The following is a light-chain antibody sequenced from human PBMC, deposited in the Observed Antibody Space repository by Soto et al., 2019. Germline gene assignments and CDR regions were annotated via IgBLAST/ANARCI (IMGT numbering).Light chain of an antibody. CDR1: QSVSSN. CDR3: QQYNNWPLT. V-gene: IGKV3-15*01. CDR2: GAS. Sequence: EIVLTQAPGTRSASPGKRATLSCXASQSVSSNLAWYQQKPGQAPRLLIYGASSRATGIPVRFSGSGSGTEFTLTISSLQSEDFAVYYCQQYNNWPLTFGQGTRLEI. J-gene: IGKJ5*01.